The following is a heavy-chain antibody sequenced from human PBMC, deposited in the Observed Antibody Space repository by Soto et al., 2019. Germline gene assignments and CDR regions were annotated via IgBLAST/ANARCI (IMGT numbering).Heavy chain of an antibody. D-gene: IGHD3-10*01. J-gene: IGHJ5*02. V-gene: IGHV4-59*01. CDR1: GGSISSYY. Sequence: SETLSLTCTVSGGSISSYYWSWIRQPPGKGLEWIGYIYYSGSTNYNPSLKSRVTISVDTSKNQFSLKLSSVTAADTAVYYCGSYGSGSYPRFAPWGQGTLVTVS. CDR2: IYYSGST. CDR3: GSYGSGSYPRFAP.